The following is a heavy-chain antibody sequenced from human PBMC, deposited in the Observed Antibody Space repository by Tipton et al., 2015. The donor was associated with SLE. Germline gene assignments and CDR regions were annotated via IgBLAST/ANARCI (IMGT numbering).Heavy chain of an antibody. CDR3: ARGWSMGWSPFGMDV. D-gene: IGHD6-19*01. CDR2: ISGSGGST. Sequence: SLRLSCAASGFTFSSYAMSWVRQAPGKGLEWVSAISGSGGSTYYADSVKGRFTISRDNSKNTLYLQMNSLRAEDPAVYYCARGWSMGWSPFGMDVWGQGTPFSVSS. V-gene: IGHV3-23*01. J-gene: IGHJ6*02. CDR1: GFTFSSYA.